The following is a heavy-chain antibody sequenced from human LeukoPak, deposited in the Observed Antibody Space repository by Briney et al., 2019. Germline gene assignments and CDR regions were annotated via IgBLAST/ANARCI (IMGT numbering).Heavy chain of an antibody. Sequence: GGSLRLSCAASGFNFRSYWMKWVRQAPGKGLEWVANIKEDGSKKYYVDSVKGRFTISRDNAENSLYLQMNSLRVEDTAVYYCARVGDPKYYYYGMDVWGQGTTVTVSS. D-gene: IGHD2-21*02. J-gene: IGHJ6*02. CDR1: GFNFRSYW. CDR2: IKEDGSKK. V-gene: IGHV3-7*02. CDR3: ARVGDPKYYYYGMDV.